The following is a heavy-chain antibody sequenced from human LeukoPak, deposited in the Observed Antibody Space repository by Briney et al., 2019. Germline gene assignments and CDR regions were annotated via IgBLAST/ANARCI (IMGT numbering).Heavy chain of an antibody. CDR1: GYTFTSYG. CDR2: INPNSGDT. J-gene: IGHJ4*02. Sequence: ASVKVSCKASGYTFTSYGISWVRQAPGQGLEWMGRINPNSGDTNYAQKFQGGVTMTRDTSTSTAYMDLSRLRSDDTAVYYCARDYCSSTSCLFDYWGQGTLVTVSS. V-gene: IGHV1-2*06. CDR3: ARDYCSSTSCLFDY. D-gene: IGHD2-2*01.